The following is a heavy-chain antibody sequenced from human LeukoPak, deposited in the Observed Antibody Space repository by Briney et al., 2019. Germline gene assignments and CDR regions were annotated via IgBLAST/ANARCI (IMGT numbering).Heavy chain of an antibody. J-gene: IGHJ4*02. V-gene: IGHV3-48*01. D-gene: IGHD5-12*01. CDR1: GFTFSSYS. Sequence: GGSLRLSCAASGFTFSSYSMNWVRQAPGKGLEWVSYISSSSTIYYADSVKGRLTISRDNAKNSLYLQMNSLRAEDTAVYYCARSVATNTRADYWGQGTLVTVSS. CDR2: ISSSSTI. CDR3: ARSVATNTRADY.